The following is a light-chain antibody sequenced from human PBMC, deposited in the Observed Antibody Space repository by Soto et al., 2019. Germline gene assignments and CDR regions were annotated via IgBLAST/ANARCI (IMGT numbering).Light chain of an antibody. J-gene: IGLJ3*02. CDR1: GGHSSYA. Sequence: QSVLTQSPSASASLGASVKLTCTLSGGHSSYAIAWHQQQPEKGPRYLMNVNNDGSHTKGDGIPDRFSGSSSGAERYLTISSLQSDDEADYYCQTWATGIRVFGGGTKVTVL. CDR2: VNNDGSH. V-gene: IGLV4-69*01. CDR3: QTWATGIRV.